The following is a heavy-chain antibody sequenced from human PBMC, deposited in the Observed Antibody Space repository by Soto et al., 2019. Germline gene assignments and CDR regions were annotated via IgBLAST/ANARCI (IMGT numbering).Heavy chain of an antibody. J-gene: IGHJ4*02. Sequence: GGSLRLSCAASGFTFSSFWMHWVRQAPGEGLVWVSRINSDGSNTNYADSVKGRFTISRDNAKNTLYPQMNSLRAEDTAVYYCARGGVPAAMSYWGQGTLVTVSS. CDR1: GFTFSSFW. CDR2: INSDGSNT. V-gene: IGHV3-74*01. D-gene: IGHD2-2*01. CDR3: ARGGVPAAMSY.